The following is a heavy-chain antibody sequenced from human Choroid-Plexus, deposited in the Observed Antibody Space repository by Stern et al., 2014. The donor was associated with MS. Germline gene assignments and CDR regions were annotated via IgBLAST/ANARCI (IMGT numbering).Heavy chain of an antibody. CDR3: AKDRQSLTYFFDH. J-gene: IGHJ5*02. CDR1: GFTLGSCA. CDR2: VSYDGSNK. D-gene: IGHD2-8*01. Sequence: QVQLVQSGGGVVQPGRPLRLSCAASGFTLGSCAMHWVRQAPGKGLERVSGVSYDGSNKDYADSVKGHCTITRDNSQNNIYMQMSSLRPEDPAVYYCAKDRQSLTYFFDHWGQGSLVTVSS. V-gene: IGHV3-30*18.